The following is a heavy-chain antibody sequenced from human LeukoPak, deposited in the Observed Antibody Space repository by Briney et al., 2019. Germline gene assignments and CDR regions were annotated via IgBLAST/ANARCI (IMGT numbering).Heavy chain of an antibody. D-gene: IGHD6-19*01. CDR2: IRYDGSNK. V-gene: IGHV3-30*02. Sequence: GGSLRLSCAASGFTFSSYGMHWVRQAPGKGLEWVAFIRYDGSNKYYADSVKGRFTISRDNSKNTLYLQMNSLRAEDTAVYYCAKAPVAGPNWFDPWGQGTLVTVSS. CDR3: AKAPVAGPNWFDP. J-gene: IGHJ5*02. CDR1: GFTFSSYG.